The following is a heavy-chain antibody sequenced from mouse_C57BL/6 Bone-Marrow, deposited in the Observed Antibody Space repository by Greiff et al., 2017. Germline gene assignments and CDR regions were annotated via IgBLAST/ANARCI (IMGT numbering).Heavy chain of an antibody. V-gene: IGHV1-55*01. Sequence: VQLQQPGAELVKPGASVKMSCKASGYTFTSYWITWVKQRPGQGLEWIGDIYPGSGSTNYNEKFKSKATLTVDTSSSTAYMQLSSLTSEDSAVYYCARIYYYGSSFDYWGQGTTLTVSS. CDR3: ARIYYYGSSFDY. D-gene: IGHD1-1*01. CDR1: GYTFTSYW. J-gene: IGHJ2*01. CDR2: IYPGSGST.